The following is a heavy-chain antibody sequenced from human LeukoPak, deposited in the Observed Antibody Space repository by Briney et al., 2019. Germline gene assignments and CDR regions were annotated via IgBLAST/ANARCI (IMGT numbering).Heavy chain of an antibody. CDR3: AKDLYAYCGGDCYPDY. V-gene: IGHV3-30*18. Sequence: GRSLRLSCAASGFTFSSYGMHWVRQAPGKGLEWVAVIWYGGSNKYYADSVKGRFTISRDNSKNTLYLQMNSLRAEDTAVYYCAKDLYAYCGGDCYPDYWGQGTLVTVSS. CDR2: IWYGGSNK. J-gene: IGHJ4*02. CDR1: GFTFSSYG. D-gene: IGHD2-21*01.